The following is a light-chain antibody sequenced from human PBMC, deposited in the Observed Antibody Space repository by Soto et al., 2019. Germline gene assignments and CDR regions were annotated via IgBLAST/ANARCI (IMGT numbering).Light chain of an antibody. Sequence: QSVLTQPPSASGTPGQRVTICCSGSSSNIGSNTVNWYQQLPGTAPKLLIYSNNQRPSGVPDRFSGSKSATSASLAISGLQSEDEADYYCAAWDDSLNGWVFGGGTKLTVL. J-gene: IGLJ3*02. V-gene: IGLV1-44*01. CDR2: SNN. CDR1: SSNIGSNT. CDR3: AAWDDSLNGWV.